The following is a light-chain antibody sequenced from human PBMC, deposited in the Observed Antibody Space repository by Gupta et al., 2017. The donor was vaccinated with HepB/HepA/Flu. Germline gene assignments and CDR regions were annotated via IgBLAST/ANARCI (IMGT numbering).Light chain of an antibody. V-gene: IGKV3-20*01. CDR3: QQYGTSRT. CDR2: AAS. Sequence: EIVLTQSPGTLSLSPGERATLSCRASQSISSSYLAWYQQKPGQAPRLLIYAASSRATGIPDRFSGSGSGTDFTLTISRLEPEYVAVYYWQQYGTSRTFGQGTKVEIK. J-gene: IGKJ1*01. CDR1: QSISSSY.